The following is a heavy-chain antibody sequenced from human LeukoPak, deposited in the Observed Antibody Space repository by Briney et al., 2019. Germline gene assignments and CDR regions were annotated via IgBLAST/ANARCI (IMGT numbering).Heavy chain of an antibody. CDR3: AKSTGSKTYYFDH. D-gene: IGHD2-8*02. V-gene: IGHV3-23*01. J-gene: IGHJ4*02. Sequence: GGSLRLSCAASGFMFSSYAMTWVRQAPGKGLEWVSGISGSGGSKYSADSVKGRFTISRDNSKSTLFLQMNSLRAEDTAVYYCAKSTGSKTYYFDHWGQGILVTVFS. CDR1: GFMFSSYA. CDR2: ISGSGGSK.